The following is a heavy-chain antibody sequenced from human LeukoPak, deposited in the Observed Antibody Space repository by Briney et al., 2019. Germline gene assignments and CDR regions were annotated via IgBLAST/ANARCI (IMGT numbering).Heavy chain of an antibody. J-gene: IGHJ5*02. CDR1: GYTFTGYY. CDR3: ARVGLSRGSWFDP. CDR2: ISAYNGNT. D-gene: IGHD2-15*01. Sequence: GASVKVSCKASGYTFTGYYMHWVRQAPGQGLEWMGWISAYNGNTNYAQKLQGRVTMTTDTSTSTAYMELRSLRSDDTAVYYCARVGLSRGSWFDPWGQGTLVTVSS. V-gene: IGHV1-18*04.